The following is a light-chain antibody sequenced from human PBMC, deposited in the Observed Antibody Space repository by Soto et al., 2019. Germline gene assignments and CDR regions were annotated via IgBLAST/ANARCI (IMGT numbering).Light chain of an antibody. CDR2: LGS. J-gene: IGKJ4*01. Sequence: DIVMTQSPLSLPVTPGEPASISCRSSQSLLHSNGYNYLDWYLQKPGQSPQLLINLGSNRASGVPDRFRGGGSGTDFTLKISRVEAEDVGVYYCMQALQTPLTFGGGTKVEIK. V-gene: IGKV2-28*01. CDR3: MQALQTPLT. CDR1: QSLLHSNGYNY.